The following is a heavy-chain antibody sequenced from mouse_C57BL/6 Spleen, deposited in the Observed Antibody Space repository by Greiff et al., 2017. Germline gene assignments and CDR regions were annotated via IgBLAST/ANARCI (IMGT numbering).Heavy chain of an antibody. Sequence: VQLQQSGPGLVQPSQSLSITCTVSGFSLTSYGVHWVRQSPGKGLEWLGVIWRGGSTDYNAAFMSRLSTTKDNTKSQVFFILNSLQADDTAIYYCAKQGILYVYDEGSRNAMDYWGQGTSVTVSS. CDR1: GFSLTSYG. CDR2: IWRGGST. J-gene: IGHJ4*01. V-gene: IGHV2-5*01. D-gene: IGHD2-2*01. CDR3: AKQGILYVYDEGSRNAMDY.